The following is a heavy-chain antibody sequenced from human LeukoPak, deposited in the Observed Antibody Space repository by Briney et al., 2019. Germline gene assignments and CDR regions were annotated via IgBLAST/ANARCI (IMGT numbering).Heavy chain of an antibody. CDR2: INPSGGST. CDR1: GYTFTSYY. V-gene: IGHV1-46*01. J-gene: IGHJ4*02. CDR3: ARVRRYWNGEN. D-gene: IGHD1-1*01. Sequence: ASVTVSCKASGYTFTSYYMHWVRQAPAQGLEWMGIINPSGGSTSYAQKFQGRVTMTRDTSTSTVYMELSSRRSEDAAVYYCARVRRYWNGENWGQGNLVTVSS.